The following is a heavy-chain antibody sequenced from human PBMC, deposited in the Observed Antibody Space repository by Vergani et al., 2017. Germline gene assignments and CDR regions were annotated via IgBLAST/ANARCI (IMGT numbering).Heavy chain of an antibody. V-gene: IGHV3-48*04. J-gene: IGHJ4*02. CDR2: ISSSSSTI. CDR1: GFTFSSYS. CDR3: AREFGDYIGYFDY. Sequence: EVQLLESGGGLVQPGGSLRLSCAASGFTFSSYSMNWVRQAPGKGLEWVSYISSSSSTIYYADSVKGRFTISRDNAKNSLYLQMNSLRAEDTAVYYCAREFGDYIGYFDYWGQGTLVTVSS. D-gene: IGHD4-17*01.